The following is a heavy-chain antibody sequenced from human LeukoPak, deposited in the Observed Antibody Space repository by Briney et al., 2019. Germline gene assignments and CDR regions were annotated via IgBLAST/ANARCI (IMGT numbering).Heavy chain of an antibody. Sequence: PGGSLRLSCVASGFTFSSYSMNWVRQAPGRGLEWVAYIRRSGNTLYYADSMKGRFTISRDDAKNSLYLQMNSLRAEDTAVYYCVRDPNALDFWRQRTLVTVSS. V-gene: IGHV3-48*01. CDR1: GFTFSSYS. CDR3: VRDPNALDF. D-gene: IGHD2-2*01. J-gene: IGHJ4*02. CDR2: IRRSGNTL.